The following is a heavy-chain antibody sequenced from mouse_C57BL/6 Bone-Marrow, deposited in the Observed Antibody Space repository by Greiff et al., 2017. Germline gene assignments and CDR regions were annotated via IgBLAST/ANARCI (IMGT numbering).Heavy chain of an antibody. V-gene: IGHV1-64*01. CDR3: ARSGTTVVGNWYFDV. J-gene: IGHJ1*03. CDR2: IPPNSGST. CDR1: GYTFTSYW. Sequence: QVQLKQPGAELVKPGASVKLSCKASGYTFTSYWMHWVKQRPGQGLEWIGMIPPNSGSTNYNEKFKSKATLTVDKSSSTAYMQLSSLTSEDSAVYYCARSGTTVVGNWYFDVWGTGTTVTVSS. D-gene: IGHD1-1*01.